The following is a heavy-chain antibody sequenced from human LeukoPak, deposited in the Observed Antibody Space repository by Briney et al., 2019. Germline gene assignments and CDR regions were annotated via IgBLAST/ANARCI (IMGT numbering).Heavy chain of an antibody. J-gene: IGHJ5*02. Sequence: SETLSLTCAVSGGSISSGGYSWSWIRQPPGKGLEWIGYIYHSGSTYYNPSLKSRVTISVDRSKNQFSLKLSSVTAADTAVYYCARGKRFFPFDPWGQGTLVTVSS. CDR1: GGSISSGGYS. CDR2: IYHSGST. V-gene: IGHV4-30-2*01. CDR3: ARGKRFFPFDP. D-gene: IGHD3-3*01.